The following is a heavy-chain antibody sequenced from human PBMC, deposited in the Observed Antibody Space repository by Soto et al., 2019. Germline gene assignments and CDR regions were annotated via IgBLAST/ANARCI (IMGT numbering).Heavy chain of an antibody. J-gene: IGHJ3*02. CDR2: IYYSGST. D-gene: IGHD3-10*01. Sequence: QVQLQESGPGLVKPSQTLSLTCTVSGGSIISGGYYWSWIRQHPGNGLECLGYIYYSGSTYYNPSLKSRVTISVATSQNQFSLKLSSVTAAATAVYYCARAYGSGSYWGAFDIWGQGTMVTVSS. V-gene: IGHV4-31*03. CDR3: ARAYGSGSYWGAFDI. CDR1: GGSIISGGYY.